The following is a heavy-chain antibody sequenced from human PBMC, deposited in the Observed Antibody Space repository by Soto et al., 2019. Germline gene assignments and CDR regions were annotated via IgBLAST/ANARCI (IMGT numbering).Heavy chain of an antibody. Sequence: QVQLVESGGGVVQPGRSLRLSCAASGFTFSSYAMHWVRQAPGKGLEWVAVISYDGSNKYYADSVKGRFTISRDNSKNALDLQMNSLRAEETAVYYCARDHYDQYSNYANWFDPWGQGTLVTVSS. J-gene: IGHJ5*02. V-gene: IGHV3-30-3*01. CDR3: ARDHYDQYSNYANWFDP. CDR2: ISYDGSNK. CDR1: GFTFSSYA. D-gene: IGHD4-4*01.